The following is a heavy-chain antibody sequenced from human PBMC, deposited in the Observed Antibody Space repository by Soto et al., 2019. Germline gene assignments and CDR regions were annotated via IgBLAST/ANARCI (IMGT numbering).Heavy chain of an antibody. Sequence: SGPTLVNATQTLTLSCTFSGFSLSTNGMCVSWIRQPPGKALEWLARIDWDDDKYYSTSLKTRLTISKDTSKNQVVLTMTNMDPVDTATYYCARIRRYSSSWYYYYMDVWGKGTTVTVSS. D-gene: IGHD6-13*01. CDR2: IDWDDDK. CDR3: ARIRRYSSSWYYYYMDV. V-gene: IGHV2-70*11. J-gene: IGHJ6*03. CDR1: GFSLSTNGMC.